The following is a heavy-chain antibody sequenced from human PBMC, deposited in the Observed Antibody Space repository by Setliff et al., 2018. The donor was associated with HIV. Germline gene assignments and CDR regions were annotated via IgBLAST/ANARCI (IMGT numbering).Heavy chain of an antibody. CDR1: GGTVSSHA. CDR2: IIPIFGTA. D-gene: IGHD2-2*01. V-gene: IGHV1-69*13. J-gene: IGHJ4*02. CDR3: ARNREVLVAERYFDY. Sequence: SVKVSCKASGGTVSSHAFNWVRQAPGHGLGWMGRIIPIFGTANYAQKFQGRVSITADESTSTAYLELSSLRSEDTAVYYCARNREVLVAERYFDYWGQGTLVTVSS.